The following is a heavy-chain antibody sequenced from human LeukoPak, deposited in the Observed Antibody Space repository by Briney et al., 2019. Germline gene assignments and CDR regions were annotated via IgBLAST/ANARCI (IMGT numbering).Heavy chain of an antibody. CDR3: ARDQAVVIGYYYYYMDV. Sequence: GGSLRLSCAASGFTFSSYWMHWVRQAPGKGLVWVSRINSDGSSTSYADSVKGRFTISRDNAKNTLYPQMNSLRAEDTAVYYCARDQAVVIGYYYYYMDVWGKGTTVTVSS. V-gene: IGHV3-74*01. D-gene: IGHD2-21*01. CDR2: INSDGSST. J-gene: IGHJ6*03. CDR1: GFTFSSYW.